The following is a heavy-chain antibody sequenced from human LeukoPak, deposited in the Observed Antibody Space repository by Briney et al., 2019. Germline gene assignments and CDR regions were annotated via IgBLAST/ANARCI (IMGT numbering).Heavy chain of an antibody. CDR2: INPSGGST. D-gene: IGHD6-6*01. Sequence: ASVKVSCKASGYTFTSYYMHWVRQAPGQGLEWMGIINPSGGSTSYAQKFQGRVTMTRDTSTSTVYMELSSLRSEDTAVYYCARGTADGEYSSWDGAFDIWAKGQWSPSLQ. CDR1: GYTFTSYY. CDR3: ARGTADGEYSSWDGAFDI. J-gene: IGHJ3*02. V-gene: IGHV1-46*01.